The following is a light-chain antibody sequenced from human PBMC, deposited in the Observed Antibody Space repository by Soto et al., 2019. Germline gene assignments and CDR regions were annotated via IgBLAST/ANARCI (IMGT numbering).Light chain of an antibody. V-gene: IGLV2-14*03. CDR1: SSDVGGYSY. CDR3: SSYTSSSTYVL. Sequence: QSALTQPASVSGSPGQSITISCTGSSSDVGGYSYVSWYQHHPGKAPKLMIYDVDNRPSGVSNRFSGSKSGNTASLTISGLQAEDKADYYCSSYTSSSTYVLFGGGTKLTVL. CDR2: DVD. J-gene: IGLJ2*01.